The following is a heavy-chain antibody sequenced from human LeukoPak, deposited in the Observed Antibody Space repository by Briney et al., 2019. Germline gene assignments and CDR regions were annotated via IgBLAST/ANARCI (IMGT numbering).Heavy chain of an antibody. D-gene: IGHD5-24*01. CDR2: INPNSGGT. CDR3: ARGLRGMATIRGPLDY. V-gene: IGHV1-2*02. CDR1: GYTFTGYY. Sequence: ASVKVSCKASGYTFTGYYMHWVRQAPGQGLEWMGWINPNSGGTNYAQKFQGRVTMTRDTSISTAYMELSRLRSDDTAVYYCARGLRGMATIRGPLDYWGQGTLVTLSS. J-gene: IGHJ4*02.